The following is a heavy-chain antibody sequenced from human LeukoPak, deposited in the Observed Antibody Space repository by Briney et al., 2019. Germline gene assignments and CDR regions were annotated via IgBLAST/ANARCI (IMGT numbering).Heavy chain of an antibody. J-gene: IGHJ4*02. V-gene: IGHV3-23*01. D-gene: IGHD3-10*01. CDR2: ISGSGGST. Sequence: PGGSLRLSCAASGFTFSSSAMNGVRQAPGKGLGWGSAISGSGGSTYYADSVKRRFTIPRDNSKDTLHLQHNSLRAEDTAVDYCANGSRITMVRGVIYWGPGTLVTVSS. CDR3: ANGSRITMVRGVIY. CDR1: GFTFSSSA.